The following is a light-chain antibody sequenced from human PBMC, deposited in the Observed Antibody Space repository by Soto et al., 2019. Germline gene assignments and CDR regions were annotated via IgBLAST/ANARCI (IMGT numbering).Light chain of an antibody. V-gene: IGKV3D-15*01. Sequence: EIVMTQSPATLSVSPGERATLSCRASQSVSSNVAWYQQIPGQAPRLLIYGASTRATGIPARCSGSGSGTEFTLTISSLQSEDFAVYYCQQYNNWPPVRTFGQGTKVDI. J-gene: IGKJ1*01. CDR3: QQYNNWPPVRT. CDR2: GAS. CDR1: QSVSSN.